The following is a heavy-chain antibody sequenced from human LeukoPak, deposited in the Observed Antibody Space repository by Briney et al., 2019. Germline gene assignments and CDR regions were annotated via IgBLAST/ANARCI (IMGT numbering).Heavy chain of an antibody. CDR2: INTNTGNP. CDR3: ARQGPRYCGSTSCYGVDY. V-gene: IGHV7-4-1*02. J-gene: IGHJ4*02. D-gene: IGHD2-2*01. CDR1: GGTFSGYA. Sequence: GASVKVSCKASGGTFSGYAISWVRQAPGQGLEWMGWINTNTGNPTYAQGFTGRFVFSLDTSVSTAYLQTSSLKAEDTAVYYCARQGPRYCGSTSCYGVDYWGQGTLVTVSS.